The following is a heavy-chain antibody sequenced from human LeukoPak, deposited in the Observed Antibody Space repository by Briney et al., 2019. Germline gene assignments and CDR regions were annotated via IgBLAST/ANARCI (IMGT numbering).Heavy chain of an antibody. CDR1: GVSISSSSDY. CDR3: ARHYYDSSGSRRDYYFDY. D-gene: IGHD3-22*01. CDR2: VRYSGKT. V-gene: IGHV4-39*01. J-gene: IGHJ4*02. Sequence: AETLSLTCTVSGVSISSSSDYWGWFRQPPGKGLEGIGSVRYSGKTYYNPSLKSRLTMSVDTSKSQFSLKLSSVTAADTAVYFCARHYYDSSGSRRDYYFDYWGQGTLVTVSS.